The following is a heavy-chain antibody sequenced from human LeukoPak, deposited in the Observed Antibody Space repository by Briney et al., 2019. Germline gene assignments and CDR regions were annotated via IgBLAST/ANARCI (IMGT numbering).Heavy chain of an antibody. V-gene: IGHV4-59*01. CDR1: GGSINNYY. Sequence: SETLSLTCTVSGGSINNYYWSWIRQPPGKGLEWIGYIYYRGSTNYNPSLKSRVTISVDTSKNQFSLKLSSVTAADTAVYYCARTRDGYNLDAFDIWGQGTMVTVSS. CDR2: IYYRGST. D-gene: IGHD5-24*01. J-gene: IGHJ3*02. CDR3: ARTRDGYNLDAFDI.